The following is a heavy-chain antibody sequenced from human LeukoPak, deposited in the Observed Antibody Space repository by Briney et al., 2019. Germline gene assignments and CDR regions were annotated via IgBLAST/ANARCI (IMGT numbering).Heavy chain of an antibody. CDR2: ISASGTGT. J-gene: IGHJ6*03. V-gene: IGHV3-48*03. D-gene: IGHD3-22*01. CDR3: AKDFWPVDSSAPETLRDYYYMDV. CDR1: GFTFSSYE. Sequence: GGSLRLSCVASGFTFSSYEMNWVRQAPGKGLEWISYISASGTGTHYADSVKGRFTVSRDNAKNSVYLQVNIPRAEDTAVYYCAKDFWPVDSSAPETLRDYYYMDVWGKGTTVTVSS.